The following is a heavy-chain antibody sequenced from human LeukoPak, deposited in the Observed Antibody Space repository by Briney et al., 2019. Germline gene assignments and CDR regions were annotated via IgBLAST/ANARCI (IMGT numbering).Heavy chain of an antibody. J-gene: IGHJ4*02. CDR1: GVSISSGGYC. V-gene: IGHV4-31*03. CDR2: IYYSGST. D-gene: IGHD5-12*01. CDR3: AIAPRSMREATSHFYY. Sequence: SETLSLTCTVSGVSISSGGYCWSWLRQHPGKGLEWIGYIYYSGSTYYNPSLKSRVTISIDTSKNQFSLKLSSVTAADTAVYYCAIAPRSMREATSHFYYGGQGTLVTVSS.